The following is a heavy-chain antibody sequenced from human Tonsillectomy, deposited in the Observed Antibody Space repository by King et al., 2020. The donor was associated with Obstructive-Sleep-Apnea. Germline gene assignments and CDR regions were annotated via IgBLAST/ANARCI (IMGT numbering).Heavy chain of an antibody. CDR3: AHRRGWTYYFDY. CDR2: IYWDDDK. V-gene: IGHV2-5*02. CDR1: GFSLSTSGVG. D-gene: IGHD3/OR15-3a*01. Sequence: TLKESGPTLVKPTQTLTLTCSFSGFSLSTSGVGVGWVRQPPGKALEWLALIYWDDDKLYNPSLKSRLTITKDTSKNQVALTMTNMDPVDTATYYCAHRRGWTYYFDYWDQGTLVTVSS. J-gene: IGHJ4*02.